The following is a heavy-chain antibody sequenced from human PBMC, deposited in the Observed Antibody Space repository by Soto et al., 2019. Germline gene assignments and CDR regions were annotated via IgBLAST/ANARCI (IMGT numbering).Heavy chain of an antibody. Sequence: QVQLVQSGGEVKKPGASVEVSCRTSGYMFTTYGMSWVRQAPGQGLEWMAWISAYNGNKKYAQKFQGKATLTTKTSKSTVSMDLRNLTSDDTGKYFCARTGGGMAARPLEYWGQGTLVTVSS. CDR2: ISAYNGNK. V-gene: IGHV1-18*04. CDR1: GYMFTTYG. D-gene: IGHD6-6*01. CDR3: ARTGGGMAARPLEY. J-gene: IGHJ4*02.